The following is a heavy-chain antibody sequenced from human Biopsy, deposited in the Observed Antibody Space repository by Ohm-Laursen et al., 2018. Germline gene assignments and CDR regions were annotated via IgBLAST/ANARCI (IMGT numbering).Heavy chain of an antibody. CDR3: ARGLPRIAPMVRGRRTWFDP. J-gene: IGHJ5*02. CDR2: NKNNGNT. D-gene: IGHD3-10*01. Sequence: SETLSLTCTVYGGAFRGYYLGWVRPTPREGGGGVGENKNNGNTHYKPSLDSRVAISADTSKNQFSLNLYSVTAADTAVYFCARGLPRIAPMVRGRRTWFDPWGQGTLVTVSS. CDR1: GGAFRGYY. V-gene: IGHV4-34*01.